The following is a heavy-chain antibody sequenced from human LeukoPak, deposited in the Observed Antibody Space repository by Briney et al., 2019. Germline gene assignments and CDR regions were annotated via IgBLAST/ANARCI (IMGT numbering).Heavy chain of an antibody. D-gene: IGHD3-22*01. CDR3: ARELPYYYDSSGYCYDY. CDR2: MNPNSGNT. J-gene: IGHJ4*02. Sequence: ASVKVSCKASGYTFTCYDINWVRQATGQGLEWMGWMNPNSGNTGYAQKFQGRVTMTRNTSISTAYMELSSLRSEDTAVYYCARELPYYYDSSGYCYDYWGQGTLVTVSS. CDR1: GYTFTCYD. V-gene: IGHV1-8*01.